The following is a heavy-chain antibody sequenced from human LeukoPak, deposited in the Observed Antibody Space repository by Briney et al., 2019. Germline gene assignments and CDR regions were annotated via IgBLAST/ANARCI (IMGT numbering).Heavy chain of an antibody. CDR1: GYTFTGYY. J-gene: IGHJ4*02. CDR2: INPNSGGT. V-gene: IGHV1-2*02. D-gene: IGHD6-19*01. Sequence: ASVKVSCKASGYTFTGYYMHWVRQAPGQGLEWMGWINPNSGGTNYAQKFQGRVTMTRDTSISTAYMELSRLRSDDTAVYYCARDLIAVAGTGDGYWGQGTLVTVSS. CDR3: ARDLIAVAGTGDGY.